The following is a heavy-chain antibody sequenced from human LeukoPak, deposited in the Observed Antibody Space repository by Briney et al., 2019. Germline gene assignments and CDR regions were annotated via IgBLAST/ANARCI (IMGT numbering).Heavy chain of an antibody. CDR3: AKGRPPGVIMAGRGGFDY. Sequence: GGSLRLSCAASGFTFSSYVMNWVRQAPGKGLEWVSGISVGGGSTYYADSVKGRFTISRDNSKNTLYLQMNSLRAEDTAVYYCAKGRPPGVIMAGRGGFDYWGQGTLVTVSS. J-gene: IGHJ4*02. V-gene: IGHV3-23*01. CDR2: ISVGGGST. CDR1: GFTFSSYV. D-gene: IGHD5-12*01.